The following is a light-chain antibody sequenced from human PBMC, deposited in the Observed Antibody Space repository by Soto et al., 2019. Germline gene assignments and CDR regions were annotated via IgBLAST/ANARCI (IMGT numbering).Light chain of an antibody. CDR1: QTISTW. J-gene: IGKJ4*01. CDR3: QQEDSYLALT. Sequence: DIQMTQSPSTLSASVGDRVTITCRASQTISTWLAWYQQKPGKAPNLLIYKASSLQSGGPSRFSGSGSGTEFTLTISSLQPDDFATYYCQQEDSYLALTFGGGTKVEV. CDR2: KAS. V-gene: IGKV1-5*03.